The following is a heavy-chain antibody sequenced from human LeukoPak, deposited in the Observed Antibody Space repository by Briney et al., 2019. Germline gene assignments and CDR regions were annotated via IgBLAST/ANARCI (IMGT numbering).Heavy chain of an antibody. Sequence: SETLSLTCAVYGGSFSGYYWSWIRQPPGKGLEWIGEINHSGSTNYNPSLKSRVTISVDTSKNQFSLKLSSVTAADTAVYYCARGLRSGRVDYWGQGTLVTVSS. CDR1: GGSFSGYY. D-gene: IGHD3-10*02. V-gene: IGHV4-34*01. J-gene: IGHJ4*02. CDR3: ARGLRSGRVDY. CDR2: INHSGST.